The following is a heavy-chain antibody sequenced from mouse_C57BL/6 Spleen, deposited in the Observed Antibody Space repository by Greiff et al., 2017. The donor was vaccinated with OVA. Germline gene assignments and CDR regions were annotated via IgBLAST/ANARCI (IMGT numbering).Heavy chain of an antibody. J-gene: IGHJ4*01. D-gene: IGHD1-1*01. CDR2: IYPGDGDT. CDR3: AREDYYYGSSYEGAMDY. Sequence: VMLVESGAELVKPGASVKISCKASGYAFSSYWMNWVKQRPGKGLEWIGQIYPGDGDTNYNGKFKGKATLTADKSSSTAYMQLSSLTSEDSAVYFCAREDYYYGSSYEGAMDYWGQGTSVTVSS. CDR1: GYAFSSYW. V-gene: IGHV1-80*01.